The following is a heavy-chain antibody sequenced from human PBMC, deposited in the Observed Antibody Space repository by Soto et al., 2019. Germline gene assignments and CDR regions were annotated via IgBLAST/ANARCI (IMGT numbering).Heavy chain of an antibody. CDR2: INPSGEHT. V-gene: IGHV1-46*02. Sequence: EASVKVSCKASGYSLKDHYMHWVRQAPGRGLEWVGIINPSGEHTNYAQQFRGRVAMTRDTSTSTAYMELRSLRSEDTAVYFCARISCKGGSCYFDFDHWGQGTLVTVS. CDR1: GYSLKDHY. J-gene: IGHJ4*02. D-gene: IGHD2-15*01. CDR3: ARISCKGGSCYFDFDH.